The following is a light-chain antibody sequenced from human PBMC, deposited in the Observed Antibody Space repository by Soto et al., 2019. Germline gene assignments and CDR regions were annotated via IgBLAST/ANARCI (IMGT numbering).Light chain of an antibody. J-gene: IGKJ1*01. CDR1: QSISKY. CDR3: QQYDSYTGT. Sequence: DIQMTQSPSTLSASVGDRVTVTCRASQSISKYLAWYQQKPGKAPKLLIYDASSLESGVPSRFSGRGSGTEFTLTISSLQPDDFATYYCQQYDSYTGTFGPGTKVDIK. V-gene: IGKV1-5*01. CDR2: DAS.